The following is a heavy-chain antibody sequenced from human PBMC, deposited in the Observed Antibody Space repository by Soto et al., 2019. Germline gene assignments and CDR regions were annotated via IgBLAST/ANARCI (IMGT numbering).Heavy chain of an antibody. CDR3: AKTSVRFLDLFYFDY. CDR2: IYYSGST. V-gene: IGHV4-39*01. D-gene: IGHD3-3*01. J-gene: IGHJ4*02. Sequence: SQTLSLTCTVSGGSISSSSYYWGWIRQPPGKGLEWIGSIYYSGSTYYNPSLKSRVTISVDTSKNQFSLKLSSVTAADTAVYYCAKTSVRFLDLFYFDYWGQGTLVTVSS. CDR1: GGSISSSSYY.